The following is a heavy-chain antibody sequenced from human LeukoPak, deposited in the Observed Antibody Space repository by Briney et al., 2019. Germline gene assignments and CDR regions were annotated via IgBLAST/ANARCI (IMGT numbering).Heavy chain of an antibody. D-gene: IGHD5-18*01. Sequence: ASVKVSCKASGGTFSSYAISWVRQAPGQGLEWMGRIIPILGIANYAQKFQGRVTITVDKSTSTAYMELSSLRSEDTAVYYCARVLDTAMVTGAFDIWGQGTMVTVSS. CDR1: GGTFSSYA. CDR2: IIPILGIA. CDR3: ARVLDTAMVTGAFDI. V-gene: IGHV1-69*04. J-gene: IGHJ3*02.